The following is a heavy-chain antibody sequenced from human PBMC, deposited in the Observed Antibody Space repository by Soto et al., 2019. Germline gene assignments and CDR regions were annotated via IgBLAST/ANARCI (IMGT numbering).Heavy chain of an antibody. CDR1: GLSVSSNY. CDR2: IYSGGTT. CDR3: TKDPGHCSSTTCYDYY. J-gene: IGHJ4*02. D-gene: IGHD2-2*01. V-gene: IGHV3-66*01. Sequence: DVQLVESGGGLVQPGGSVRLSCVVSGLSVSSNYMSWVRQAPGKGLEWVAIIYSGGTTHYTDSVKGRFTISRDNSKNTLYLQMNSLRVEDTAVYYCTKDPGHCSSTTCYDYYWGQGTLVTVSS.